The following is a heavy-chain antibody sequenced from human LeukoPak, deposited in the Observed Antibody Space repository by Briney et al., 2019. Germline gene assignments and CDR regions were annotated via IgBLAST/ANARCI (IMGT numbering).Heavy chain of an antibody. CDR1: RFTFNGYS. J-gene: IGHJ4*02. CDR3: GGDGLWRSSEY. Sequence: GVPLTLSCSASRFTFNGYSFKWLPHAPGKWLVEVIHISSSSAYIDYAYSARGRFTISRDNAKNSLYLQIKSLRDEHMSVYYCGGDGLWRSSEYWGQGTLVTVCS. D-gene: IGHD2-21*01. V-gene: IGHV3-48*02. CDR2: ISSSSAYI.